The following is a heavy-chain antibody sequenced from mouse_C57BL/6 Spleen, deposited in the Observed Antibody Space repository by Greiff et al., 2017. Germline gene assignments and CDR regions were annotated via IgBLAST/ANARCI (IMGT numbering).Heavy chain of an antibody. Sequence: DVMLVESGEGLVKPGGSLKLSCAASGFTFSSYAMSWVRQTPDKRLEWVAYISSGGDYIYYADTVKGRFTISRDNARNTLYLQMSSLKSEDTAMYYCTREGYGKGYFDYWGQGTTLTVSS. CDR3: TREGYGKGYFDY. CDR2: ISSGGDYI. J-gene: IGHJ2*01. CDR1: GFTFSSYA. V-gene: IGHV5-9-1*02. D-gene: IGHD2-10*02.